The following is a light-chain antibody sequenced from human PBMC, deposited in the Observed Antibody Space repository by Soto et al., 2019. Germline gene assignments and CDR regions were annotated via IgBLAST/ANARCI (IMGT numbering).Light chain of an antibody. CDR1: QSVSSSY. CDR3: QQYGRLPPYT. J-gene: IGKJ2*01. CDR2: GTS. V-gene: IGKV3-20*01. Sequence: EIVLTQSPGTLSLSPGESATLSCRASQSVSSSYLSWYQQKPGQAPRLLIHGTSDRATGIPDRFSGRGSGTDFTLTITSLEPEDFAVYYCQQYGRLPPYTFGQGTKLEIK.